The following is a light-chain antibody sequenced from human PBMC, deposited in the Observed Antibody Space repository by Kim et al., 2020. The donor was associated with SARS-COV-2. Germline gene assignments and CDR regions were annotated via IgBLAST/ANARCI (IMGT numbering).Light chain of an antibody. CDR3: NSRDSTINHLV. J-gene: IGLJ1*01. V-gene: IGLV3-19*01. Sequence: AVGQRGRITCQRGSLRACYASWYQQKPEQAPLLVIYGKNNRPSGIPDRFSGSTSGNTASLTITGAQAEDEADYYCNSRDSTINHLVFGAGTKVTVL. CDR2: GKN. CDR1: SLRACY.